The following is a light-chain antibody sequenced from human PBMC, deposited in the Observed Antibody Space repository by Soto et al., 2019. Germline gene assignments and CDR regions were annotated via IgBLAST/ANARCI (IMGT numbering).Light chain of an antibody. CDR1: SSDVGGYNY. V-gene: IGLV2-14*01. J-gene: IGLJ2*01. Sequence: QSVLTQPASVSGSPGQSITISCTGTSSDVGGYNYVSWYQQHPGKAPKPMIYEVSNRPSGVSNRFSDSKSGNTASLTISGLQDEDEAGYYCSSYTRSSTRVVFGGGTMLAVL. CDR2: EVS. CDR3: SSYTRSSTRVV.